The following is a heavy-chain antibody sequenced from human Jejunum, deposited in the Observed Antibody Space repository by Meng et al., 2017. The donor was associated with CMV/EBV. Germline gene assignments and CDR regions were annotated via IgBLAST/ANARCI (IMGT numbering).Heavy chain of an antibody. CDR2: IYKSGST. D-gene: IGHD5-18*01. CDR1: GAALGCGGLF. Sequence: GAALGCGGLFWGWIRPAPGGGLEWNGYIYKSGSTWYESSLQSRVAMSLSTSKNQLSLSLKSVTAADTAIYYCARVNTPMGAWFFDLWGRGTLVTVSS. V-gene: IGHV4-30-4*01. J-gene: IGHJ2*01. CDR3: ARVNTPMGAWFFDL.